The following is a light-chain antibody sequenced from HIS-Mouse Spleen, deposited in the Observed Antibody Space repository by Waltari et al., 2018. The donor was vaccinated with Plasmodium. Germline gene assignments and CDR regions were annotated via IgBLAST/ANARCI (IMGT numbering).Light chain of an antibody. CDR3: YSTDSSGNHRV. CDR1: ALTKKY. J-gene: IGLJ3*02. Sequence: SYELTQPPPVSVSPGQKARTTCYGDALTKKYAYWYQQKSGQAPVLVIYEDSKRPSGIPERFSGSSSGTMATLTISGAQVEDEADYYCYSTDSSGNHRVFGGGTKLTVL. CDR2: EDS. V-gene: IGLV3-10*01.